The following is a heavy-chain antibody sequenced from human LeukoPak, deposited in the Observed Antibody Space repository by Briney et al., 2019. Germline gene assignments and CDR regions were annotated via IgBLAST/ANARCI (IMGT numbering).Heavy chain of an antibody. V-gene: IGHV4-39*01. CDR3: ARRRSGPDYFDY. CDR1: GGSISSYY. Sequence: PSETLSLTCTVSGGSISSYYWGWIRQPPGKGLEWIGSIYYSGSTYYNPSLKSRVTISVDTSKNQFSLKLSSVTAADTAVYYCARRRSGPDYFDYWGQGSLVTVSS. CDR2: IYYSGST. J-gene: IGHJ4*02. D-gene: IGHD2-15*01.